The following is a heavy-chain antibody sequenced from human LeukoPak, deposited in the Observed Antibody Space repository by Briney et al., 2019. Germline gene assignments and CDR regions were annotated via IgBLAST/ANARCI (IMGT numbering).Heavy chain of an antibody. CDR1: GFTFSSYG. D-gene: IGHD3-10*01. V-gene: IGHV3-33*08. J-gene: IGHJ4*02. Sequence: GGSLRLSCAASGFTFSSYGMHWVRQAPGKGLEWVAVIWYDGSNKYYADSVKGRFTISRDNSKNTLYLQMNSLRAEDTAVYYCARDLGATDYYGSGSYPGYWGQGTLVTVSS. CDR2: IWYDGSNK. CDR3: ARDLGATDYYGSGSYPGY.